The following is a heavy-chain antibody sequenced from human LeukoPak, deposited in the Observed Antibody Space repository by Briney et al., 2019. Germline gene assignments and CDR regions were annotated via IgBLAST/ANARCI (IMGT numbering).Heavy chain of an antibody. CDR1: GGTFSSHG. CDR3: ARPTKYYDFWNGYPPFDY. D-gene: IGHD3-3*01. V-gene: IGHV1-69*13. J-gene: IGHJ4*02. CDR2: VIPIFGTT. Sequence: ASVKVSCKASGGTFSSHGISWVRLAPGQGLEWMGTVIPIFGTTNYAQNFQGRVTITADVPTSTAYMELSSLRSEDTAIYYCARPTKYYDFWNGYPPFDYWGQGTLVTVSS.